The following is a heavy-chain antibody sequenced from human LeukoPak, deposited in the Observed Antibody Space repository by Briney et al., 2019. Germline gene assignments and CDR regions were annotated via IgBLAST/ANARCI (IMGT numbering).Heavy chain of an antibody. CDR1: GFTFSSYG. CDR3: AKEVGFVVVPAANMDY. D-gene: IGHD2-2*01. Sequence: TGGSLRLSCAASGFTFSSYGMHWVRQAPGKGLEGVACIRYDGSNKYYADSVKGRFTISRDNSKNTLYLQMNSLRAEDTAVYYCAKEVGFVVVPAANMDYWGQGTLVTVSS. V-gene: IGHV3-30*02. CDR2: IRYDGSNK. J-gene: IGHJ4*02.